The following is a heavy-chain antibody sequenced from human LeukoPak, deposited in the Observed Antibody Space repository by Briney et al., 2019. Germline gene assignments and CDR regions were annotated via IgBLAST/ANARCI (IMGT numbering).Heavy chain of an antibody. CDR1: GYTFTSYY. CDR2: INPSGDST. D-gene: IGHD5-24*01. J-gene: IGHJ3*02. CDR3: AKDNVEMATERGLFAFDI. Sequence: ASVKVSCKASGYTFTSYYMHWVRQAPGQGLEWMGIINPSGDSTSYAQKFQGRVTMTRDTSTSTVYMELSSLRAEDTAVYYCAKDNVEMATERGLFAFDIWGQGTMVTVSS. V-gene: IGHV1-46*01.